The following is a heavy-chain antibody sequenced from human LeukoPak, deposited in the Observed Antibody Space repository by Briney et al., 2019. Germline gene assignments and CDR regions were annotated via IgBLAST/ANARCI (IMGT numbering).Heavy chain of an antibody. CDR3: ARGANYGGNPYR. Sequence: ASVKVSCEASGYTFTSYDINWVRQATGQGLEWMGWMNPNSGNTGYAQKFQGRVTMTRNTSISTAYMELSSLRSEDTAVYYCARGANYGGNPYRWGQGTLVTVSS. D-gene: IGHD4-23*01. CDR1: GYTFTSYD. V-gene: IGHV1-8*01. CDR2: MNPNSGNT. J-gene: IGHJ5*02.